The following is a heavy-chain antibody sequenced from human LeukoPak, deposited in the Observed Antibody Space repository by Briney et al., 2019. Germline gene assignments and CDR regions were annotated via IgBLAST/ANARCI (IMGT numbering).Heavy chain of an antibody. CDR2: IRYDGSNK. J-gene: IGHJ4*02. D-gene: IGHD1-26*01. Sequence: GVLRLSCAASGFTFSGYGMNWVRQAPGRGLEWLSFIRYDGSNKYYADSVKGRFTISRDSSKSTLYLQMDSLRAEDTAIYYCAKESQLSYSGTFYIDFWGQGTLVTVSS. CDR3: AKESQLSYSGTFYIDF. V-gene: IGHV3-30*02. CDR1: GFTFSGYG.